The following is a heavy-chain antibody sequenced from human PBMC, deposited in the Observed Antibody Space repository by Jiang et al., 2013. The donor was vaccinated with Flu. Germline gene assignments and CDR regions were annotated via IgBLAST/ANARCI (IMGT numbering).Heavy chain of an antibody. D-gene: IGHD1-26*01. V-gene: IGHV3-74*01. CDR2: INSDGSSA. CDR1: GFTFNYYW. CDR3: ARESVGANDY. Sequence: VQLVESGGGLVQPGGSLRLSCAASGFTFNYYWMHWVRQAPGKGLVWVSRINSDGSSANYADSVRGRFTISRDNAKNMVYLQMISLRAEDTAVYYCARESVGANDYWGQGTLVTV. J-gene: IGHJ4*02.